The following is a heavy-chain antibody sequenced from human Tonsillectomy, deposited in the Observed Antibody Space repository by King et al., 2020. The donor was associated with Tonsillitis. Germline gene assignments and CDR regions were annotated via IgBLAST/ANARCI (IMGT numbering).Heavy chain of an antibody. Sequence: QLVQSGGGLVKPGGSLRLSCAASGFTFSDYYMSWIRQAPGKGLEWVSYISSSGTTIYYADSVKGRFTISWDNAKNSLFLQMNSLRAEDTAVYYCAREGYDILTGYSPYYYYGMDVWGQGTTVTVSS. D-gene: IGHD3-9*01. CDR2: ISSSGTTI. CDR1: GFTFSDYY. CDR3: AREGYDILTGYSPYYYYGMDV. V-gene: IGHV3-11*01. J-gene: IGHJ6*02.